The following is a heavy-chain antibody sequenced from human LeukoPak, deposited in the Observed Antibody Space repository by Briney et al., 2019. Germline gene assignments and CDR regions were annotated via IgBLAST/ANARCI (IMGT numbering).Heavy chain of an antibody. J-gene: IGHJ4*02. D-gene: IGHD3-22*01. CDR2: IYTSGST. Sequence: SQTLSLTCTVSGGSISSGSYYWSWIRQPAGKGLDWIGRIYTSGSTNYNPSLKSRVTISVDTSKNQFSLKLSSVTAADTAVYYCARDAEYYDSSGYYYRSGFDYWGQGTLVTVSS. CDR1: GGSISSGSYY. V-gene: IGHV4-61*02. CDR3: ARDAEYYDSSGYYYRSGFDY.